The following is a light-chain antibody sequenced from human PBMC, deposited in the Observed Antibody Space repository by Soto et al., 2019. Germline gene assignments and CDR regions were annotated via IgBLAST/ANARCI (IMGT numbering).Light chain of an antibody. J-gene: IGKJ1*01. V-gene: IGKV3-20*01. CDR2: GAS. CDR1: QSVTTSY. Sequence: EIVLTQSPATLSLSPGERATLSCRTSQSVTTSYLAWYQQKTGQAPRLSLYGASSRATGIPERLSGSGSRTEFTLTISSLQPDDFATYYCQQYNSYSFGQGTKV. CDR3: QQYNSYS.